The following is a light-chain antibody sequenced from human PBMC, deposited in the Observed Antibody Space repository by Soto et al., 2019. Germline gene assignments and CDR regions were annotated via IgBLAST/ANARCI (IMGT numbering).Light chain of an antibody. J-gene: IGKJ4*01. CDR1: QSVSSN. CDR2: GAS. Sequence: EIVMTQSPATLSVSPGERATLSCRASQSVSSNLAWYQQKPGQAPRLLIYGASTRATGIPARFSGSGSGTAFTLTISSLQSEACAVYFCQQRYGWPPLTFGGGTK. V-gene: IGKV3-15*01. CDR3: QQRYGWPPLT.